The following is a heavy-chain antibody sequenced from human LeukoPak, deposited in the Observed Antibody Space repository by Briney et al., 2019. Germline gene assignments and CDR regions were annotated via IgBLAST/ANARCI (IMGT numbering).Heavy chain of an antibody. CDR2: INHSGST. J-gene: IGHJ4*02. D-gene: IGHD3-22*01. Sequence: SETLSLTCAVYGGSFSSYYWSWIRQPPGKGLEWIGEINHSGSTNYNPSLKSRVTTSVDTSKNQFSLKLSSVTAADTAVYYCASRQHDYDSGGFLSRFDYWGQGTLVTVSS. CDR1: GGSFSSYY. CDR3: ASRQHDYDSGGFLSRFDY. V-gene: IGHV4-34*01.